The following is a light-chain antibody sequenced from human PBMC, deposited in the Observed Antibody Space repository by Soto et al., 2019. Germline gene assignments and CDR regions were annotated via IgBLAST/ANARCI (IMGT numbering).Light chain of an antibody. V-gene: IGLV1-44*01. Sequence: QSVLTQPPSASGTPGQRVTISCSGSSSNIGATSVNWYQQVPGTAPKLLIYSSDQRPSGVPDRFSGSKSGTSASLAISGLQSEDEADYYCAAWDDSLNGVVFGGGPKLTVL. CDR2: SSD. CDR1: SSNIGATS. J-gene: IGLJ3*02. CDR3: AAWDDSLNGVV.